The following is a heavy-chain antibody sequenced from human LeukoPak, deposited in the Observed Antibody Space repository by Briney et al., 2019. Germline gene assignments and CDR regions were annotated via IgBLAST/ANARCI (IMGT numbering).Heavy chain of an antibody. CDR3: ARRGITYSTSFFDS. V-gene: IGHV4-39*01. CDR2: IYYTGST. J-gene: IGHJ4*02. Sequence: SETLSLTCAVSGVSISGGKDFWGWIRQSPGKGLEWIGSIYYTGSTYYNPSLKSRVNISVDTSKSEFSLMVHSVTAADTAMYYCARRGITYSTSFFDSWGQGTLVTVAS. CDR1: GVSISGGKDF. D-gene: IGHD6-13*01.